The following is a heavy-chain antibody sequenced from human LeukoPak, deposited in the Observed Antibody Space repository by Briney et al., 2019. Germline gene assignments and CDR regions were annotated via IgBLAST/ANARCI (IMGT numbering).Heavy chain of an antibody. CDR3: ARDHNYAFDN. J-gene: IGHJ4*02. CDR2: TGIDSGNT. D-gene: IGHD1-1*01. Sequence: GGSLRLSCTASGFPFIEYSMNWVRQVPGKGLEWISYTGIDSGNTKYADSVRGRFTISADKARNSLCLQMNSLRVEDTAVYYCARDHNYAFDNWGQGTLVSVAS. CDR1: GFPFIEYS. V-gene: IGHV3-48*01.